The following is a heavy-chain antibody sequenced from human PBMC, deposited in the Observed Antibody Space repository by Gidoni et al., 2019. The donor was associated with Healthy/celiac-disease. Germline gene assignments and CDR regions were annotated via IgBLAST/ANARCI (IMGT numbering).Heavy chain of an antibody. Sequence: QVQLVESGGGVVQPGRSLRLSCAASGFTFRSDGMHWVRQAPGKGLEWVAVIWDDGSNKYYADSVKGRFTISRDNSKNTLYLQMNSLRAEDTAVYYCARAPAAGTLPPPLDPWGQGTLVTVSS. V-gene: IGHV3-33*01. CDR2: IWDDGSNK. D-gene: IGHD6-13*01. J-gene: IGHJ5*02. CDR1: GFTFRSDG. CDR3: ARAPAAGTLPPPLDP.